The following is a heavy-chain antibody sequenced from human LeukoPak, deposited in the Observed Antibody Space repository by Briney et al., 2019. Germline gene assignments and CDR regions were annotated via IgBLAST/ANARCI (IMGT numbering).Heavy chain of an antibody. J-gene: IGHJ4*02. D-gene: IGHD5-18*01. CDR1: GGSISSGGYS. CDR2: IYHSGST. Sequence: PSQTLSLTCAVSGGSISSGGYSWSWIRQPPGKGLEWIGYIYHSGSTYYNPSLKSRVTISVDRSKNQFSLKLSSVTAADTAVYYCASGGYSYGFDYWGQGTLVTVCS. CDR3: ASGGYSYGFDY. V-gene: IGHV4-30-2*01.